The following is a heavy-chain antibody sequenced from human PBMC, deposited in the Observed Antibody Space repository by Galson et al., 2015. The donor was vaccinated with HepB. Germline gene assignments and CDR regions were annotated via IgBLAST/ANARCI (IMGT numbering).Heavy chain of an antibody. CDR2: ISDGGDDT. CDR1: GFTFSNYA. V-gene: IGHV3-23*01. CDR3: VKWPRPGYEYFSEGMDV. J-gene: IGHJ3*01. Sequence: SLRLSCAASGFTFSNYAMSWVRQAPGKGLEWVSAISDGGDDTYYADSVRGRFTISRDNFKNTLYLQMNSLRAEDTAAYYCVKWPRPGYEYFSEGMDVWGQGTMVTVSS. D-gene: IGHD2/OR15-2a*01.